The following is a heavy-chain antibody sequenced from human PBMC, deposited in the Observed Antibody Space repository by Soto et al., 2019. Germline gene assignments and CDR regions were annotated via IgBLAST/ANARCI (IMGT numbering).Heavy chain of an antibody. CDR2: IYPGDFDT. V-gene: IGHV5-51*01. J-gene: IGHJ4*02. D-gene: IGHD4-17*01. CDR3: ARYDYGDRGRYYFDY. CDR1: GYSFNTYW. Sequence: GESLKISCKGSGYSFNTYWIGWVRQRPGKGLEWMGIIYPGDFDTRYGPSFQGQVTISANKSISTAYLQWSSLKASDTAMYYCARYDYGDRGRYYFDYWGQGXLVTVYS.